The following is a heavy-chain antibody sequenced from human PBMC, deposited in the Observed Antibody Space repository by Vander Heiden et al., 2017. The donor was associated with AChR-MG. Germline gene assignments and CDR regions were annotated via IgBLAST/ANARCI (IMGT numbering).Heavy chain of an antibody. CDR2: TSPDDSDT. J-gene: IGHJ4*02. CDR3: ARHRCTGGTCYLADF. V-gene: IGHV5-51*01. Sequence: EVKLVQSGAEVKKPGESLKISCKGSGYTFYSYWIGWVRQTLGKGREWMGMTSPDDSDTRYSPSFEGQVTISADKSINTAYLQWSSLKASDSGIYYCARHRCTGGTCYLADFWGQGTLVTVSS. D-gene: IGHD2-15*01. CDR1: GYTFYSYW.